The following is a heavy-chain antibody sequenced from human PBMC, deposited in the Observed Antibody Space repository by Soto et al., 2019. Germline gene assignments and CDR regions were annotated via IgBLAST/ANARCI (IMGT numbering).Heavy chain of an antibody. CDR1: GYTFTSYG. CDR3: ASRYCSGGSCYDPYYYYGMDV. D-gene: IGHD2-15*01. V-gene: IGHV1-18*01. J-gene: IGHJ6*02. Sequence: ASVKVSCKAFGYTFTSYGISWVRQAPGQGLEWMGWISAYNGNTNYAQKLQGRVTMTTDTSTSTAYMELRSLRSDDTAVYYCASRYCSGGSCYDPYYYYGMDVWGQGTTLTVSS. CDR2: ISAYNGNT.